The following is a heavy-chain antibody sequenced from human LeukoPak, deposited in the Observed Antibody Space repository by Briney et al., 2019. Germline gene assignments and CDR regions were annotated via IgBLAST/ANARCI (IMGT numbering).Heavy chain of an antibody. CDR2: ISAYNGST. D-gene: IGHD1-26*01. J-gene: IGHJ4*02. Sequence: ASVKVSCKASGGTFSSYAISWVRQAPGQGLEWMGWISAYNGSTNYAQKLQGRVTMTTDTSTSTAYMELRSLRSDDTAVYYCARDGGSYFLAYWGQGTLVTVSS. CDR1: GGTFSSYA. V-gene: IGHV1-18*01. CDR3: ARDGGSYFLAY.